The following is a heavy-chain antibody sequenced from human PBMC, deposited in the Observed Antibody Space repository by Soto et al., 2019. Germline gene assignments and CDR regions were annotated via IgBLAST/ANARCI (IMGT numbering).Heavy chain of an antibody. Sequence: GGSVRLSCAASGFTFSSHLMHWVRQAPGQGLEWVSGISGIGGGGSTFYTDSVKGRFTISRDNSKNTLYLQMSSLRVEDTAVYFCVRRAITATTNWGAFDVWGQGTVVTVSS. CDR1: GFTFSSHL. D-gene: IGHD1-20*01. J-gene: IGHJ3*01. CDR2: ISGIGGGGST. V-gene: IGHV3-23*01. CDR3: VRRAITATTNWGAFDV.